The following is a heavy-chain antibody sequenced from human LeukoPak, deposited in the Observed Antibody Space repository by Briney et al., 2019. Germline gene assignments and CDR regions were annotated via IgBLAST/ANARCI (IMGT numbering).Heavy chain of an antibody. CDR2: ISSSSNYI. CDR3: AREYDFWSGYSGNYYMDV. Sequence: GGSLRLSCAASGFTFSSYSMNWVRQAPGKGLEWVSSISSSSNYIYYADSVQGRFTISRDNAKNSLYLQMNSLRAEDTAVYYCAREYDFWSGYSGNYYMDVWGKGTTVTVSS. CDR1: GFTFSSYS. J-gene: IGHJ6*03. V-gene: IGHV3-21*01. D-gene: IGHD3-3*01.